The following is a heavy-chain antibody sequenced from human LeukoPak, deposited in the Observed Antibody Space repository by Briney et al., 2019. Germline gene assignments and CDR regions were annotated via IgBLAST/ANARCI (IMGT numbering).Heavy chain of an antibody. V-gene: IGHV3-23*01. CDR1: GFTFSSYS. D-gene: IGHD5-12*01. Sequence: GGSPRLSCAASGFTFSSYSMSWVRQAPGKGLEWVSLIIGSSGDTFYADSVKGRFTISRDNSKNRLYLQMNSLRAEDTALYYCAKGAYDYIEMGYFDSWGQGTLVTVSS. J-gene: IGHJ4*02. CDR2: IIGSSGDT. CDR3: AKGAYDYIEMGYFDS.